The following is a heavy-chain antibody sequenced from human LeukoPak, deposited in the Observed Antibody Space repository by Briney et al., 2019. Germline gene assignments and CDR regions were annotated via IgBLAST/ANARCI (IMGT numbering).Heavy chain of an antibody. V-gene: IGHV3-30*18. CDR3: AKDGAPYDSPTEGWFDP. CDR2: ISYDGSNK. CDR1: GFIFSRYG. Sequence: PGGSLRLSCAASGFIFSRYGMYWVRQAPGKGLEWMAVISYDGSNKYYADSVRGRFIISRDDSKNTLYLQMNSLRIDDTVVYYCAKDGAPYDSPTEGWFDPWGQGTLVTVSS. D-gene: IGHD3-22*01. J-gene: IGHJ5*02.